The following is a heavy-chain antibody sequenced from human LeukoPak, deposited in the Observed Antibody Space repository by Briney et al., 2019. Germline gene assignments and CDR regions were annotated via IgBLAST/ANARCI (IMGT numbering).Heavy chain of an antibody. Sequence: GGSLRLSCAASGFTFTSYSMNWVRQAPGKGLEWVSTISGGGGSTYYADSVKGRFTISRDNSKNTLYLQVNSLRAEDTAVYYCAKGGKWDVMPFDYWGQGTLVTVSS. D-gene: IGHD1-26*01. J-gene: IGHJ4*02. CDR2: ISGGGGST. CDR3: AKGGKWDVMPFDY. V-gene: IGHV3-23*01. CDR1: GFTFTSYS.